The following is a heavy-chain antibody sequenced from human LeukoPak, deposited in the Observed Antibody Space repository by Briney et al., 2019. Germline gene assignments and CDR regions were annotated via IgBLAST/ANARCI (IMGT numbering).Heavy chain of an antibody. V-gene: IGHV3-7*01. J-gene: IGHJ4*02. CDR2: IKQDGSEK. CDR1: GFTFSSYW. D-gene: IGHD7-27*01. Sequence: GGSLRLSCAASGFTFSSYWMSWVRQAPGKGLEWVANIKQDGSEKYYVDSVKGRFTISRDNAKNSLYLQMNSLRAEDTAVYCCASDYDLGIVDYWGQGTLVTVSS. CDR3: ASDYDLGIVDY.